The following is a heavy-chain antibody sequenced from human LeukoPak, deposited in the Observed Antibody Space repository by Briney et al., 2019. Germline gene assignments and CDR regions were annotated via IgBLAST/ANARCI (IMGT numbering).Heavy chain of an antibody. J-gene: IGHJ4*02. CDR1: GFTFGAYV. CDR2: ITGSDGLP. Sequence: GGSLRLSCAASGFTFGAYVMSWVRQAPGKGLEWVSGITGSDGLPKYADSVKGRFTISRDNSKNTLYLQMNSLRVEDTAVYYCAKDAVAPGSGGDYFDNWGQGTLVTVSS. CDR3: AKDAVAPGSGGDYFDN. V-gene: IGHV3-23*01. D-gene: IGHD3-10*01.